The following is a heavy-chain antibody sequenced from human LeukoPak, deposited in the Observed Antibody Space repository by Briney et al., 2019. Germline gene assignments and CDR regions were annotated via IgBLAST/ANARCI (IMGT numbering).Heavy chain of an antibody. CDR1: GFTFSDYG. D-gene: IGHD4-23*01. CDR2: IWYDGSNK. V-gene: IGHV3-33*01. J-gene: IGHJ4*02. Sequence: GGSLRLSCAASGFTFSDYGMHWVRQAPGKGLEWVAVIWYDGSNKYYADSVKGRFTISRDNSKNTLYLQMNSLRAEDTAVYYCGAPNYGGDEGDDYWGQGILVTVSS. CDR3: GAPNYGGDEGDDY.